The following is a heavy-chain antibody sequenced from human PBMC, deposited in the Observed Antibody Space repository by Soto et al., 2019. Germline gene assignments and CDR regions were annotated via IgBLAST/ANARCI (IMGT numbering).Heavy chain of an antibody. J-gene: IGHJ4*02. CDR3: ALVVRGVTTEAHYFDY. Sequence: GESLKISCKGSGYKFTNYWIGWVRQMPGKGLEWLGLIYPGDSDTRYSPSFQGQVTISADKSISTAYLQWSSLKASDTAIYYCALVVRGVTTEAHYFDYWGQGTLVT. CDR1: GYKFTNYW. V-gene: IGHV5-51*01. CDR2: IYPGDSDT. D-gene: IGHD3-10*01.